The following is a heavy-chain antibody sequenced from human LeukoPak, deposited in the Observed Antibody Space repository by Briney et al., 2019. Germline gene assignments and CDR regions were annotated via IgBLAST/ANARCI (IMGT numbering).Heavy chain of an antibody. J-gene: IGHJ5*01. CDR2: IYYTGNT. Sequence: SETLSLTCIVSGDSISSRYWGWIRQPPGKGLEWIGYIYYTGNTYYNPSLKSRVTMSVDMSKNQFSLKMTSVTAADTAVYYCARDGRHDNNHWFDSWGQGTLVTVSA. CDR1: GDSISSRY. V-gene: IGHV4-59*11. CDR3: ARDGRHDNNHWFDS. D-gene: IGHD5-24*01.